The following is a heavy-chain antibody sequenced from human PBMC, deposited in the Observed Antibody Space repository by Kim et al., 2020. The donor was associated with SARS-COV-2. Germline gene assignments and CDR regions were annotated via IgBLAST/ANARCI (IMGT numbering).Heavy chain of an antibody. D-gene: IGHD3-9*01. CDR3: KSGLRYFDWLSHVWDY. V-gene: IGHV3-48*02. CDR1: GFTFSSYS. J-gene: IGHJ4*02. Sequence: GGSLRLSCVASGFTFSSYSMNWVRQAPGKGLEWVSYISSSSSTIYYADSVKGRFTISRDNAKNSLYLQMNSLRDEDTAVYYCKSGLRYFDWLSHVWDYWGQGTLVTVSS. CDR2: ISSSSSTI.